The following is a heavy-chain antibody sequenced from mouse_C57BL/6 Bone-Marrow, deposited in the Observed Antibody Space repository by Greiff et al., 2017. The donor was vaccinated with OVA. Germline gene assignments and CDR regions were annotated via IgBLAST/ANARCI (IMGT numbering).Heavy chain of an antibody. V-gene: IGHV1-19*01. CDR2: INPYNGGT. D-gene: IGHD1-1*01. CDR1: GYTFTDYY. CDR3: ARGYGSSHWYFDV. Sequence: VQLQQSGPVLVKPGASVKMSCKASGYTFTDYYMNWVKQSHGKSLEWIGVINPYNGGTSYNQKFKGKATLTVDKSSSTAYMELNSLTSEDSAVYYCARGYGSSHWYFDVWGTGTTVTVSS. J-gene: IGHJ1*03.